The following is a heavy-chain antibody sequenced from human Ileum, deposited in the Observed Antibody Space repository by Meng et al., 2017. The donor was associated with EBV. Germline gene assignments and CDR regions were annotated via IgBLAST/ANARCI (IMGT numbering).Heavy chain of an antibody. V-gene: IGHV4-61*08. D-gene: IGHD2-21*02. CDR2: MSYTGST. CDR1: NGSVSSYGYY. J-gene: IGHJ4*02. Sequence: QVQLQESGPGLVKPSETLALTCSVSNGSVSSYGYYWTWIRPPPGKGLEWIGYMSYTGSTNYKSTLKSRVTISVDKSKNQFSLKLSSVTAADTAVYYCARERGGGDRGIQWGQGTLVTVSS. CDR3: ARERGGGDRGIQ.